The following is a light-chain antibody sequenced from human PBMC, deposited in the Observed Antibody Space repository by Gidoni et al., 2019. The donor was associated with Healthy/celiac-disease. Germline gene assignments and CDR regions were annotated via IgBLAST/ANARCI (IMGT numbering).Light chain of an antibody. CDR2: GNS. V-gene: IGLV1-40*01. Sequence: QSVLTQPPSVSGAPGQRVTISCTGSSSNIGAGYDVHWYQQLPGPPPKLLIYGNSNRPSGVPDRFSGSKSGTSASLAITGLQAEDEADYYCQSYDSSLSGSYVFGTGTKVTVL. CDR3: QSYDSSLSGSYV. J-gene: IGLJ1*01. CDR1: SSNIGAGYD.